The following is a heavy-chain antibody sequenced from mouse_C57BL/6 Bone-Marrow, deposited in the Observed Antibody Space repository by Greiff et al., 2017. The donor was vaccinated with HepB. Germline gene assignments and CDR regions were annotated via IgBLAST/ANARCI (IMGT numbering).Heavy chain of an antibody. CDR3: AREGGYYDYDDAMDY. CDR2: IHPNSGST. D-gene: IGHD2-4*01. V-gene: IGHV1-64*01. J-gene: IGHJ4*01. CDR1: GYTFTSYW. Sequence: VQLQQPGAELVKPGASGKLSCKASGYTFTSYWMHWVKQRPGQGLEWIGMIHPNSGSTNYNEKFKSKATLTVDKSSSTAYMQLSSLTSEDSAVYYCAREGGYYDYDDAMDYWGQGTSVTVSS.